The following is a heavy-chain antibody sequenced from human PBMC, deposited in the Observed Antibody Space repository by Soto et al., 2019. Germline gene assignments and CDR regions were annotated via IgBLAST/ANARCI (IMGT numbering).Heavy chain of an antibody. CDR3: ARDEGVVVVAATRWSWFDP. Sequence: ASVKVSCKASSYTFTSYGISWVRQAPGQGLEWMGWISAYNGNTNYAQKLQGRVTMTTDTSTSTAYMELRSLRSDDTAVYYCARDEGVVVVAATRWSWFDPWGQGTLVTVSS. CDR1: SYTFTSYG. J-gene: IGHJ5*02. D-gene: IGHD2-15*01. V-gene: IGHV1-18*01. CDR2: ISAYNGNT.